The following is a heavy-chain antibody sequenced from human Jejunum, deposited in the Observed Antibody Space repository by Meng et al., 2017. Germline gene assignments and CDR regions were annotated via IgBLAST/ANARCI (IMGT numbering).Heavy chain of an antibody. J-gene: IGHJ4*02. CDR3: FTVTHDH. D-gene: IGHD4-17*01. CDR1: GFTFSAAW. V-gene: IGHV3-15*01. Sequence: GESLKISCAASGFTFSAAWMTWVRQAPGKGLEWVGHIKSKTDGGTTEYAPPGKGRFTISIDDSTNMLHLQMNSLKTEDTAVYYCFTVTHDHWGQGVLVTVSS. CDR2: IKSKTDGGTT.